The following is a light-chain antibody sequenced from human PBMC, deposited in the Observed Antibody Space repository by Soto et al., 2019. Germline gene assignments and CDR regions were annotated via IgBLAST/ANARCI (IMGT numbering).Light chain of an antibody. CDR2: EVN. CDR3: SSYAGSRNFAV. J-gene: IGLJ2*01. V-gene: IGLV2-8*01. Sequence: QSALTQPPSASGSPGQSVTISCTGTSSDIGGYNYVSWYQKHPGKAPKLMISEVNKRPSGVPDRFSGSKSGNTASLTVSGLQAEDEAYYYCSSYAGSRNFAVFGGGTKLTVL. CDR1: SSDIGGYNY.